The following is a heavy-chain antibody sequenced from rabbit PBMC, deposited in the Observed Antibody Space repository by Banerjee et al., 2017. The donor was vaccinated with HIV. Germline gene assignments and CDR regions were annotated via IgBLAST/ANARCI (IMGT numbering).Heavy chain of an antibody. CDR2: IYAGFSGST. CDR3: ARDLDVGTINLNL. Sequence: QEQLEESGGDLVKPEGSLTLTCTASGFSFSSGYWICWVRQAPGKGLEWIACIYAGFSGSTYYASWAKGRFTISKTSSTTVTLQMTSLTAADTATYFCARDLDVGTINLNLWGQGTLVTVS. CDR1: GFSFSSGYW. J-gene: IGHJ4*01. V-gene: IGHV1S45*01. D-gene: IGHD4-2*01.